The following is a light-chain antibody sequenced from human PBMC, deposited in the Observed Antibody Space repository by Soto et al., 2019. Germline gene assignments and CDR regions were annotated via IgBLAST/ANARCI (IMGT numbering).Light chain of an antibody. CDR2: DAY. CDR1: QSFRGL. J-gene: IGKJ5*01. Sequence: EVVLPQSPVTLSLSPGERATLSCRASQSFRGLLAWYQQKPGQAPRLLIYDAYNRATGIPPRFSGSGSGTDFTLTISSLEPEDSAVYYCQQRHMWPITSGQVTRLAI. V-gene: IGKV3-11*01. CDR3: QQRHMWPIT.